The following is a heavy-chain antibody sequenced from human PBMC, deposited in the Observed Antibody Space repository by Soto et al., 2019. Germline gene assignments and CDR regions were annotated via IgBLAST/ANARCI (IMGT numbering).Heavy chain of an antibody. Sequence: EVQLLDSGGGLVQPGGSLRLSCAASGFTFSSYAMSWVRQAPGKGLEWVSGISGSGGSGSGGGTYYGDSVKGRFTISRDNSKNTLYLQRNSLRAEDTAVYYCAKGISSGWAARPPPDYWGQGTLVTVSS. D-gene: IGHD6-25*01. CDR2: ISGSGGSGSGGGT. J-gene: IGHJ4*02. CDR1: GFTFSSYA. V-gene: IGHV3-23*01. CDR3: AKGISSGWAARPPPDY.